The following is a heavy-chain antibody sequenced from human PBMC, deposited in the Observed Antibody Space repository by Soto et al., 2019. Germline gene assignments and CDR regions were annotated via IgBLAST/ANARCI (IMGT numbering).Heavy chain of an antibody. CDR1: GGSFSGYY. D-gene: IGHD3-3*01. J-gene: IGHJ5*02. V-gene: IGHV4-34*01. Sequence: SETLSLTCAVYGGSFSGYYWSWIRQPPGKGLEWIGEINHSGSTNYNPSLKSRLTISVDTSKNHFSLKLSFVTAADTAVYYFARSKNTIVGVVKYNWFDPWGQGTLVTVSS. CDR2: INHSGST. CDR3: ARSKNTIVGVVKYNWFDP.